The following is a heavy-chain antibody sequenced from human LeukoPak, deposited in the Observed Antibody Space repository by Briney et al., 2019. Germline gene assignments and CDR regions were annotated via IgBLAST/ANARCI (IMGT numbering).Heavy chain of an antibody. CDR2: ISVYNGNT. CDR1: GYIFTSYG. CDR3: AREDLVRGLIGPDY. J-gene: IGHJ4*02. Sequence: ASVKVSCKASGYIFTSYGITWVRQAPGQGLEWMGRISVYNGNTKYAEKFQGRVSMTTDTSTSTTYMELRSLGSDDTAVYYCAREDLVRGLIGPDYWGQGTLVTVSS. V-gene: IGHV1-18*01. D-gene: IGHD3-10*01.